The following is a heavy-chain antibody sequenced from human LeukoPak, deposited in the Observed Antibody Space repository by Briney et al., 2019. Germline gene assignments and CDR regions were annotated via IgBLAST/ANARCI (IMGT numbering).Heavy chain of an antibody. D-gene: IGHD3-16*01. V-gene: IGHV3-23*01. CDR2: ISPSGGTT. CDR1: GFTFSSYN. Sequence: GGSLRLSCAASGFTFSSYNMSWVRQAPGKGLEWVSGISPSGGTTYYTDSVKGRFTISRDNSKHTVSLQMNSLRGEDTALYYCAKDEAWGRYKDWGQGTLVTVSS. CDR3: AKDEAWGRYKD. J-gene: IGHJ1*01.